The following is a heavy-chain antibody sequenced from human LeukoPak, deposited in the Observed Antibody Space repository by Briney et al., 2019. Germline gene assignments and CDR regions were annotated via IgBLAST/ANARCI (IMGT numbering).Heavy chain of an antibody. CDR3: ARDRIYYGSRLPLDY. V-gene: IGHV4-39*07. J-gene: IGHJ4*02. CDR1: GGSISSSSYY. D-gene: IGHD3-10*01. Sequence: SETLSLTCTVSGGSISSSSYYWGWIRQPPGKGLEWIGSIHYSGSTYYNPSLKSRVTISVDTSKNQFSLKLSSVTAADTAVYYCARDRIYYGSRLPLDYWGQGTLVTVSS. CDR2: IHYSGST.